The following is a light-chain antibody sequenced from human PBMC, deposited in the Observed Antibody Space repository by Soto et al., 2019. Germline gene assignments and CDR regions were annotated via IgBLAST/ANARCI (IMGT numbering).Light chain of an antibody. CDR2: GNS. J-gene: IGLJ3*02. V-gene: IGLV1-40*01. CDR3: QSYDSSLSVWV. CDR1: SSNIGAGYD. Sequence: QSVLTQPPSVSGAPGQRVTISCTGSSSNIGAGYDVHWYQQLPGTAPKVLIYGNSNRPSGVPERFSGSKSGTSASLAITGLQAEDEADYYCQSYDSSLSVWVFGGGTKLTVL.